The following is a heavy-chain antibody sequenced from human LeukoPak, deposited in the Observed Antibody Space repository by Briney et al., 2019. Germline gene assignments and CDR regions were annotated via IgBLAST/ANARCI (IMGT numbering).Heavy chain of an antibody. CDR1: GFTFRNYW. V-gene: IGHV3-21*06. CDR2: IDSSGGYM. Sequence: GGSLRLSCAASGFTFRNYWMRWVRQAPGKGLEWVSSIDSSGGYMFYADSVKGRFIISRDNAKDSLYLQMNSLRVEDTAVYYCLRGDRRDYWGQGTLVTVSS. CDR3: LRGDRRDY. J-gene: IGHJ4*02.